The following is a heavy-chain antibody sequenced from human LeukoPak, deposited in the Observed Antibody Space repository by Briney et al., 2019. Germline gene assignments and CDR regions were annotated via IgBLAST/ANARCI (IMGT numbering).Heavy chain of an antibody. Sequence: GASVKVSCKASGYTFTSYYMHWVRQAPGQGLEWMGIINPSGGSTSYAQKFQGRDTMTRDTSTSTVYMELSSLRSEDTAVYYCARPPDGYCSSTSCYWIFDYWGQGTLVTVSS. CDR1: GYTFTSYY. D-gene: IGHD2-2*03. CDR2: INPSGGST. V-gene: IGHV1-46*01. CDR3: ARPPDGYCSSTSCYWIFDY. J-gene: IGHJ4*02.